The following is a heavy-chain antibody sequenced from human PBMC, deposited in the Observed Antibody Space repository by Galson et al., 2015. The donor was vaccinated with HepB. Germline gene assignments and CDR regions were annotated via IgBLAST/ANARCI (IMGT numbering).Heavy chain of an antibody. V-gene: IGHV3-30*18. D-gene: IGHD3-22*01. Sequence: SLRLSCAASGFTFSSYGMHWVRQAPGKGLEWVAVISYDGSNKYYADSVKGRFTISRDNSKNALYLQMNSLRAEDTAVYYCAKEPPPKAIYDSSGLTHAFDIWGQGTMVTVSS. CDR2: ISYDGSNK. J-gene: IGHJ3*02. CDR1: GFTFSSYG. CDR3: AKEPPPKAIYDSSGLTHAFDI.